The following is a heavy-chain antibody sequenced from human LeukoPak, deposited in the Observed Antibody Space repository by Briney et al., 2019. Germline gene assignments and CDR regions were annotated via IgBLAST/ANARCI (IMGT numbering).Heavy chain of an antibody. CDR2: INHSGST. D-gene: IGHD3-9*01. CDR3: ARHSAGLRYFDWLYSYYYMDV. CDR1: SGSFSGYY. J-gene: IGHJ6*03. V-gene: IGHV4-34*01. Sequence: SETLSLTCAVYSGSFSGYYSSWIRQPPGKGLEWIGEINHSGSTNYNPSLKSRVTISVDTSKNQFSLKLSSVTAADTAVYYCARHSAGLRYFDWLYSYYYMDVWGKGTTVTVSS.